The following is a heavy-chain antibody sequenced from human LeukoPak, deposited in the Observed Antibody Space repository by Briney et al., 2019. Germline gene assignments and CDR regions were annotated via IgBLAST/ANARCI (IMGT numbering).Heavy chain of an antibody. D-gene: IGHD3-10*01. CDR1: GFTFSNYW. J-gene: IGHJ4*02. V-gene: IGHV3-7*01. Sequence: GGSLRLSCEASGFTFSNYWMAWVRQSPGKGLEWVANINPDGSDTYYVDSVKGRFTLSRDNAKNSLILQMNSLRAEDTAVYYCARDTSGSQVITYLDYWGQGILVTVAS. CDR2: INPDGSDT. CDR3: ARDTSGSQVITYLDY.